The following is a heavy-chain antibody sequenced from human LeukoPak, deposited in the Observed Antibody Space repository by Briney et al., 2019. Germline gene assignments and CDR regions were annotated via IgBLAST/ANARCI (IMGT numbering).Heavy chain of an antibody. D-gene: IGHD4-17*01. V-gene: IGHV1-18*01. Sequence: ASVKVSCTASGYTFTSYGISWVRQAPGQGLEWMGWISAYNGNTNYAQKLQGRVTMTTDTSTSTAYMELRSLRSDDTAVYYCARGWGYGDYAGYFDYWGQGTLVTVSS. CDR3: ARGWGYGDYAGYFDY. CDR1: GYTFTSYG. CDR2: ISAYNGNT. J-gene: IGHJ4*02.